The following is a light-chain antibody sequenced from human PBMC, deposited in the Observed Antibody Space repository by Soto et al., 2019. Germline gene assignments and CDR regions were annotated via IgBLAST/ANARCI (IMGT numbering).Light chain of an antibody. CDR2: GAS. CDR3: QQYDNWPLT. J-gene: IGKJ4*01. Sequence: EIVMTQSPATLSVSPGERATLSCRASQSVDSNLAWYQQKPGQAPRLLIFGASTRATGIPARFSGSGSGTDFTLTISSLPSEDFGVYFCQQYDNWPLTFGGGTKVEIK. V-gene: IGKV3D-15*01. CDR1: QSVDSN.